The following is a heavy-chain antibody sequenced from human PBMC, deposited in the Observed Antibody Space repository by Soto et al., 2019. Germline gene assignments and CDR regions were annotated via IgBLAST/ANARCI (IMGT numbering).Heavy chain of an antibody. V-gene: IGHV3-15*07. D-gene: IGHD6-6*01. J-gene: IGHJ4*02. CDR1: GFTFSNAW. CDR2: IKSKTDGGTT. Sequence: GGSLRLSCAASGFTFSNAWMNWVRQAPGKGLEWVGRIKSKTDGGTTDYAAPVKGRFTISRDDSKNTLYLQMNSLKTEDTAVYYCTTDFSIAARRLDYWGQGTLVTVSS. CDR3: TTDFSIAARRLDY.